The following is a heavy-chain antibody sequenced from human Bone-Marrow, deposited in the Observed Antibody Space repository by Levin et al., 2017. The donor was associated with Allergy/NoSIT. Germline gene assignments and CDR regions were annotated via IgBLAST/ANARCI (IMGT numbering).Heavy chain of an antibody. Sequence: LSLTCAASGFTFSGSAMHWVRQASGKGLEWVGRIRSKANSYATAYAASVTGRFTISRDDSKNTAYLQMSSLKTEDTAVYYCTRWGTSSPFDYWGQGTLVTVSS. CDR3: TRWGTSSPFDY. CDR1: GFTFSGSA. CDR2: IRSKANSYAT. V-gene: IGHV3-73*01. D-gene: IGHD1-14*01. J-gene: IGHJ4*02.